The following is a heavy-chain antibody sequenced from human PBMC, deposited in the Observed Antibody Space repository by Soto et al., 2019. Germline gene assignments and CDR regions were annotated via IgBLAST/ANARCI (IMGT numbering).Heavy chain of an antibody. CDR2: ISSSSSST. J-gene: IGHJ5*02. D-gene: IGHD2-21*01. V-gene: IGHV3-48*03. CDR1: GFTFAHYE. CDR3: TRRIIVEVSTAISDWFDP. Sequence: EVHLVESGGGLVQPGGSLRLSCVASGFTFAHYEMNWVRQAPGKGLEWVSKISSSSSSTFYADPVKGRFTISRDNARNSLFLEMNSLRAEDTAVYYCTRRIIVEVSTAISDWFDPWGQGTLVTVSS.